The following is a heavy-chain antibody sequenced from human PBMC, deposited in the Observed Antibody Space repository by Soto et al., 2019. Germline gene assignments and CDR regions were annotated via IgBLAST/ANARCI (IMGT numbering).Heavy chain of an antibody. CDR3: ATQLYGDQYYFDY. D-gene: IGHD4-17*01. V-gene: IGHV3-23*01. J-gene: IGHJ4*02. CDR1: GFTFSSYA. Sequence: GGSLRLSCAASGFTFSSYAMSWVRQAPGKGLEWVSAISGSGGSTYYADSLKGRFTISRDNSKNTLYLPMNSLRAEDTAVYYCATQLYGDQYYFDYWGQGTLVTVSS. CDR2: ISGSGGST.